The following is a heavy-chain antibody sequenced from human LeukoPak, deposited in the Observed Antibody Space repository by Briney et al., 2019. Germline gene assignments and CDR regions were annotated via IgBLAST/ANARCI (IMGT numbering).Heavy chain of an antibody. V-gene: IGHV3-30*02. J-gene: IGHJ4*02. CDR2: IRYDGNSK. D-gene: IGHD6-13*01. CDR3: AKGSSSSWTNFDY. Sequence: GGSLRLSCAASGFPFSDYVMHWVRQAPGKGLEWVAFIRYDGNSKYNADSVKGRFTIPRDNSKNTLYLQMNSLRPEDTAVYYCAKGSSSSWTNFDYWGQGTLATVSS. CDR1: GFPFSDYV.